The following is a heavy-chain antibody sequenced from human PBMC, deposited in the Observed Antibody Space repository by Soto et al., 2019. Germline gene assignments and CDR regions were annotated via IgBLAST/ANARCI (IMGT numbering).Heavy chain of an antibody. D-gene: IGHD3-16*02. CDR3: GRDGRPQCSDHVWGSYRCGEEMDGIGV. V-gene: IGHV6-1*01. CDR2: TYYRSKWYN. Sequence: PSQTLSLTCAISGDSVSSNSAAWNWIRQSPSRGLEWLGRTYYRSKWYNDYAVSVKSRITINPDTSKNQFSLQLNSVTPEDTAVYYCGRDGRPQCSDHVWGSYRCGEEMDGIGVWERGST. J-gene: IGHJ6*01. CDR1: GDSVSSNSAA.